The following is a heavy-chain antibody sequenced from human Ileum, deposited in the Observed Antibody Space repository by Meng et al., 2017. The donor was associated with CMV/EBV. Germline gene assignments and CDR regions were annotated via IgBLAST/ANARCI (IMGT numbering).Heavy chain of an antibody. CDR1: GPSFIDSA. CDR2: IRGSDGTT. J-gene: IGHJ1*01. D-gene: IGHD6-19*01. Sequence: GGSLRLSCVDSGPSFIDSAMNWLRQAPGKGLEWVSYIRGSDGTTYYADSVKGRFTISRDNAKNSLYLQMTSLRADDTAVYYCGRGVEYSSDHWGQGTLVTVSS. CDR3: GRGVEYSSDH. V-gene: IGHV3-48*03.